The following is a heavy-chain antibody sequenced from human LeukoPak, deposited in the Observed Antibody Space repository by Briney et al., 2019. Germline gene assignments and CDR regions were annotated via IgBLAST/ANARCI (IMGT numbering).Heavy chain of an antibody. Sequence: SETLSLTCTVSGYYISSAYYWGWIRQPPGKGLEWIGSIYHSGSTYYNPSLKSRVTISVDTSKNQFSLKLGSVTASDTAVYYCAREEALGSGSFDYWGQGTLVTVSS. V-gene: IGHV4-38-2*02. CDR3: AREEALGSGSFDY. J-gene: IGHJ4*02. D-gene: IGHD1-26*01. CDR1: GYYISSAYY. CDR2: IYHSGST.